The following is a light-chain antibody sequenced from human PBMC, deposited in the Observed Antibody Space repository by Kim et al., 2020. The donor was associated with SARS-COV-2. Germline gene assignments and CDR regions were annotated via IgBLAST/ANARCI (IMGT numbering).Light chain of an antibody. CDR2: GKN. Sequence: SSELTQDPAVSVALGQTVRITCQGDSLRSYYASWYQQKPGQAPILVIYGKNNRPSGIPDRFSGSTSGNTTSLTITGAQAEDEADYYCNSRDSSDNHLHVVFGGGTQLTVL. CDR3: NSRDSSDNHLHVV. J-gene: IGLJ2*01. CDR1: SLRSYY. V-gene: IGLV3-19*01.